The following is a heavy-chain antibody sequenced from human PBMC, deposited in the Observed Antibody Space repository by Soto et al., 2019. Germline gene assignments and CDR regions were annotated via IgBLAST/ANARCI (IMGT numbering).Heavy chain of an antibody. CDR1: RYTFTGYY. J-gene: IGHJ4*02. CDR3: ARGGYSSSWFVY. Sequence: AAVKVSCKASRYTFTGYYMHWVRQAPGQGLEWMGWINPNSGGTNYAQKFQGWVTMTRDTSISTAYMELSRLRSDDTAVYYCARGGYSSSWFVYWGQGTLVTVSS. V-gene: IGHV1-2*04. D-gene: IGHD6-13*01. CDR2: INPNSGGT.